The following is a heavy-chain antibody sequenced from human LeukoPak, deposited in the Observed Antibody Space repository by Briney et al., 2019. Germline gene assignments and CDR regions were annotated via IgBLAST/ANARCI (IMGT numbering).Heavy chain of an antibody. CDR3: AKELGGATISATYYFDY. J-gene: IGHJ4*02. CDR1: GFTFSNYA. V-gene: IGHV3-23*01. CDR2: LSGSGGST. Sequence: GGSLRLSCAASGFTFSNYAMSWVRQAPGKGLEWVSALSGSGGSTYYADSVKGRFTISRDNSKNTLYLQMNSLRAEDTAVYYCAKELGGATISATYYFDYWGQGTLVTVSS. D-gene: IGHD1-26*01.